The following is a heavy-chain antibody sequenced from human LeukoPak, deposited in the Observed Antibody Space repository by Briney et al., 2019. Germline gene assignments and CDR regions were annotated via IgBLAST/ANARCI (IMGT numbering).Heavy chain of an antibody. CDR3: ARGRLGYCSSTSCLSPDY. J-gene: IGHJ4*02. Sequence: GGSLRLSCAASGFTFSSYATHWVRQAPGKGLEWVAVISYDGSNKYYADSVKGRFTISRDNSKNTLYLQMNSLRAEDTAVYYCARGRLGYCSSTSCLSPDYWGQGTLVTVSS. CDR1: GFTFSSYA. D-gene: IGHD2-2*01. CDR2: ISYDGSNK. V-gene: IGHV3-30-3*01.